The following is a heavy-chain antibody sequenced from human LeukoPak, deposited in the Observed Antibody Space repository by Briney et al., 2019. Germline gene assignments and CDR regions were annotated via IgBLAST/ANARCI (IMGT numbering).Heavy chain of an antibody. Sequence: GGSLRLSCAASGFTFSSYAMHWVRQAPGKGLEWVAVISYDGSNKYYADSVKGRFIISRDNSKNTLYLQMNSLRAEDTAVYYCARDSLQYYYGSSGYYEYWGQGTLVTVSS. D-gene: IGHD3-22*01. CDR3: ARDSLQYYYGSSGYYEY. CDR1: GFTFSSYA. J-gene: IGHJ4*02. V-gene: IGHV3-30-3*01. CDR2: ISYDGSNK.